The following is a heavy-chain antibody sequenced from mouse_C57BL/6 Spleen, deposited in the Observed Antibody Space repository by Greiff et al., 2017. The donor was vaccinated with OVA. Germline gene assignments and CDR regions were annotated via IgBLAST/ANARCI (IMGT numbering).Heavy chain of an antibody. CDR1: GFTFSSYA. J-gene: IGHJ2*01. D-gene: IGHD1-1*01. CDR2: ISDGGSYT. CDR3: ARAGDYGSSPYYFDY. V-gene: IGHV5-4*03. Sequence: EVKLVESGGGLVKPGGSLKLSCAASGFTFSSYAMSWVRQTPEKRLEWVATISDGGSYTYYPDNVKGRFTISRDNAKNNLYLQRSHLKSEDTAMYYCARAGDYGSSPYYFDYWGQGTTLTVSS.